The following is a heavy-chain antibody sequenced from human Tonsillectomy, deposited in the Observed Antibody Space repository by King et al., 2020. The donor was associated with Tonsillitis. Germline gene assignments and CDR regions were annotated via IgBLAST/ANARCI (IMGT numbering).Heavy chain of an antibody. CDR3: ARDVAAAGFLWD. CDR2: IYSGGST. D-gene: IGHD6-13*01. J-gene: IGHJ4*02. CDR1: GFPVSSNY. Sequence: VQLVESGGGLIQPGGSLRLSCAASGFPVSSNYMSWVRQAPGKGLEWGSVIYSGGSTYYADSVKGRFTLSRDNSKNTLYLQMNSLRAEDTAVYYCARDVAAAGFLWDWGQGTLVTVSS. V-gene: IGHV3-53*01.